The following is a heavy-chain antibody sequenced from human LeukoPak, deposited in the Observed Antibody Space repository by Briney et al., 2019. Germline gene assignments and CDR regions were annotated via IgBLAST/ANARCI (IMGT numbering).Heavy chain of an antibody. V-gene: IGHV4-34*01. Sequence: SETLSLTCAVHGESLSASYWNWIRQPPGKGLEWIGETNHSGTTNYNPSLRSRLTISVDTSKNQFSLNLTSVTAADTAVYYCARGILRFDWTDADVRAFYHYYYMDVWGKGTTVIVSS. J-gene: IGHJ6*03. CDR2: TNHSGTT. CDR3: ARGILRFDWTDADVRAFYHYYYMDV. CDR1: GESLSASY. D-gene: IGHD3-3*01.